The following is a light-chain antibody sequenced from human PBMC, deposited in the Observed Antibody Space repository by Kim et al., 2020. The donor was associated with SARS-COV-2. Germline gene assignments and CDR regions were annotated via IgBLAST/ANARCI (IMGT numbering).Light chain of an antibody. J-gene: IGLJ1*01. CDR2: AVA. V-gene: IGLV2-14*03. CDR3: SSYTSSSTYV. CDR1: SSYVATYNH. Sequence: QSVLTQPASVSGSPGQSLTISCTGTSSYVATYNHVSWYQHHPGKAPKLMIYAVAKRPSGVSHRFSGSKSGNTASLTISGLQVEDEADYYCSSYTSSSTYVFGTGTKLTVL.